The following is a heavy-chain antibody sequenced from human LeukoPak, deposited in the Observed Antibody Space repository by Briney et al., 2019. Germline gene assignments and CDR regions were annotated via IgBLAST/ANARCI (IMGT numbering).Heavy chain of an antibody. J-gene: IGHJ5*02. V-gene: IGHV4-39*01. CDR2: IYYSGST. D-gene: IGHD1-26*01. Sequence: SETLSLTCTASGGSISSSGHYWGWIRQPPGKGLEWIASIYYSGSTYYNPSLKSRVTISVDTSKNQLSLKLSSLTAADTAVYYCARHEYSGSYYGLSWFDPWGQGTLVTVSS. CDR1: GGSISSSGHY. CDR3: ARHEYSGSYYGLSWFDP.